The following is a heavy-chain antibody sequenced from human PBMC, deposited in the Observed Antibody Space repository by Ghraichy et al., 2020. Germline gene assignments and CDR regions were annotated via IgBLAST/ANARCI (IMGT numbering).Heavy chain of an antibody. J-gene: IGHJ4*02. CDR2: IYDSGTAA. CDR1: GFSFSSYA. CDR3: ARPSPYGTTWHGGIDY. D-gene: IGHD3-10*01. V-gene: IGHV3-23*01. Sequence: GGSLRLSCAASGFSFSSYAMSWVRQAPGKGLEWVSAIYDSGTAAFYADSVKGRFIISRDNSQETLYLQMNGLRVDDTAVYYCARPSPYGTTWHGGIDYWGQGTLVTVSS.